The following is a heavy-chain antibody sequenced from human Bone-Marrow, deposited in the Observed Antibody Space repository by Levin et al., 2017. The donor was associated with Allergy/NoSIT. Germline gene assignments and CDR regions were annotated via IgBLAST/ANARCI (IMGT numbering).Heavy chain of an antibody. D-gene: IGHD2-8*02. V-gene: IGHV3-21*01. CDR2: ISSSSSYI. CDR3: ARGYCTGGVCYCRRRRAFDS. CDR1: GFTFSSYS. Sequence: PGGSLRLSCAASGFTFSSYSMNWVRQAPGKGLEWVSSISSSSSYIYYADSVKGRFTISRDNAKNSLYLQMNSLRAEDTAVYYWARGYCTGGVCYCRRRRAFDSWGQGTMVTVSS. J-gene: IGHJ3*02.